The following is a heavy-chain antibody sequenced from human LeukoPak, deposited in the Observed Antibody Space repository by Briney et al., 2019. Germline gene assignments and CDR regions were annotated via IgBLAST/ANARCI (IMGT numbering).Heavy chain of an antibody. Sequence: ASVKVSCKASGGTFSSYAISWVRQAPGQGLGWMGIINPSGGSTSYAQKFQGRVTMTRDTSTSTVYMELSSLRSEDTAVYYCARGAAGIVGATGGLWFDPWGQGTLSPSPQ. J-gene: IGHJ5*02. D-gene: IGHD1-26*01. CDR3: ARGAAGIVGATGGLWFDP. V-gene: IGHV1-46*01. CDR1: GGTFSSYA. CDR2: INPSGGST.